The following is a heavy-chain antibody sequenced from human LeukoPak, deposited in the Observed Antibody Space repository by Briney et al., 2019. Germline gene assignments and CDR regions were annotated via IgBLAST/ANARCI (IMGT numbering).Heavy chain of an antibody. Sequence: PGGSLRLSCAASGFTFSSYAMHWVRQAPGKGLEWVAVVSYDGSNKYYADSVKGRFTISRDNSKNTLYLQMNSLRAEDTAVYYCARGGCSSTSCSPVDYWGQGTLVTVSS. J-gene: IGHJ4*02. CDR3: ARGGCSSTSCSPVDY. D-gene: IGHD2-2*01. CDR2: VSYDGSNK. V-gene: IGHV3-30*14. CDR1: GFTFSSYA.